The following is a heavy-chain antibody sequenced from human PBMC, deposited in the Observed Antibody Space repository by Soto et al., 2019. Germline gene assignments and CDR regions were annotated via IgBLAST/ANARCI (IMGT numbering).Heavy chain of an antibody. CDR2: IYYSGST. J-gene: IGHJ4*02. Sequence: SETLSLTCTVSGGSVSRGSYYWSWIRQPPGKGLEWIGYIYYSGSTNYNPSLKSRVTISVDTSKNQFSLKLSSVTAADTAVYYCARGLGYYGSGSFPLDYWGQGTLVTVSS. V-gene: IGHV4-61*01. D-gene: IGHD3-10*01. CDR3: ARGLGYYGSGSFPLDY. CDR1: GGSVSRGSYY.